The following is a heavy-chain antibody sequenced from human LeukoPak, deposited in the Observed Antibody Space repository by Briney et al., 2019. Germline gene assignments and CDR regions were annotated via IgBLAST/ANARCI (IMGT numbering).Heavy chain of an antibody. CDR2: INPNSGGT. J-gene: IGHJ5*02. CDR1: GYTFTGYY. CDR3: ARDGNSSSLNWFDP. Sequence: ASVKVSCKASGYTFTGYYMHWVRQAPGQGLEWMGCINPNSGGTNYAQKFQGRVTMTRDTSISTAYMELSRLRSDDTAVYYCARDGNSSSLNWFDPWGQGTLVTVSS. V-gene: IGHV1-2*02. D-gene: IGHD6-6*01.